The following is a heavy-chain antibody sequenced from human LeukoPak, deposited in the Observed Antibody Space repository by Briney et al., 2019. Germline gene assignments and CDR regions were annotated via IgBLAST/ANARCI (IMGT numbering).Heavy chain of an antibody. J-gene: IGHJ3*02. V-gene: IGHV3-15*01. CDR3: TTDCSSTSCYGDGAFDI. Sequence: PGGSLRLSCAASGFTFRNVWMSWVRQAPGKGLEWVGRIKKQVDGGATDYAAPVKGRFTISRDDSKNTLYLQMNSLKTEDTAVYYCTTDCSSTSCYGDGAFDIWGQGTMVTVSS. CDR2: IKKQVDGGAT. D-gene: IGHD2-2*01. CDR1: GFTFRNVW.